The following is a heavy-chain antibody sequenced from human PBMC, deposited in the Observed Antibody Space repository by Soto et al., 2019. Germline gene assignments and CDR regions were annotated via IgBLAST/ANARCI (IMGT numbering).Heavy chain of an antibody. J-gene: IGHJ6*02. CDR2: RSYDGSNK. D-gene: IGHD6-13*01. CDR3: AKEDVAAYYYYYGIDV. CDR1: GFTFSSYG. Sequence: PGGSLRLSCAASGFTFSSYGMHWVRQAPGKGLEWVAVRSYDGSNKYYADSVKGRFTISRDNTKNTLYLQMNSLRAEDTAVYYCAKEDVAAYYYYYGIDVWGQGTTVTVSS. V-gene: IGHV3-30*18.